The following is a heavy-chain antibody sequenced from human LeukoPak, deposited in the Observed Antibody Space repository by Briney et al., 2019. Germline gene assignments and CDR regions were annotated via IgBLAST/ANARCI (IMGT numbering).Heavy chain of an antibody. CDR2: ISYDGTTK. V-gene: IGHV3-30*18. CDR1: GFTFSSYG. CDR3: AKEGHSRGFYGSGSAQNWLDP. D-gene: IGHD3-10*01. J-gene: IGHJ5*02. Sequence: GGSLRLSCAASGFTFSSYGMSWVRQAPGKGLEWVTVISYDGTTKYYADSVKGRCTIFRDNSKNTLYLHMSSLKSDDTAVYHCAKEGHSRGFYGSGSAQNWLDPWGQGTVVTVSS.